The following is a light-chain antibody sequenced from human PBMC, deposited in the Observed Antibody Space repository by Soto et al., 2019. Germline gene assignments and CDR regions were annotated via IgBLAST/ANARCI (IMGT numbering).Light chain of an antibody. CDR3: QQFSSYPLT. CDR2: DAS. Sequence: EFVLTQSPATLSFSPVERATLSFRSSQTVRNNYLAWYPQKPGQAPRLLIYDASSRASGIPERFSGGGSGTDFTLTISRLEPEDFAVYYCQQFSSYPLTCGGGTKGDIK. CDR1: QTVRNNY. J-gene: IGKJ4*01. V-gene: IGKV3-20*01.